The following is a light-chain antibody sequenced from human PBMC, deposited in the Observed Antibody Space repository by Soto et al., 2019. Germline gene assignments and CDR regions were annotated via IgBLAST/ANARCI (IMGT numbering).Light chain of an antibody. Sequence: SPDTLVLSPGETATLSCKASQSVSSSYLAWYQQKPGQAPRLLIYGASSRATGIPDRFSGSGSGTDFTLTIGRVEPEDFAVYYCQQDGRSPRTFAGGTKVDIK. CDR3: QQDGRSPRT. V-gene: IGKV3-20*01. J-gene: IGKJ4*02. CDR2: GAS. CDR1: QSVSSSY.